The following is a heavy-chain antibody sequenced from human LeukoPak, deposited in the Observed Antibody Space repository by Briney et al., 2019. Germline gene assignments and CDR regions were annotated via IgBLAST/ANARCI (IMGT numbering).Heavy chain of an antibody. CDR1: GYSFTSYW. J-gene: IGHJ3*02. D-gene: IGHD6-19*01. Sequence: GESLKISCKGSGYSFTSYWIGWVRQMPGKGLEWMGIIYPGDSDTRYSPSFQGQVTTSADKSISTAYLQWSSLKASDTAMYYCATQRGSGWPHDAFDIWGQGTMVTVSS. V-gene: IGHV5-51*01. CDR3: ATQRGSGWPHDAFDI. CDR2: IYPGDSDT.